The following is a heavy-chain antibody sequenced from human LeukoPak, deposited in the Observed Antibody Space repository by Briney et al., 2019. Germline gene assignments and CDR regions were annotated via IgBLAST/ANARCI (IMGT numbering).Heavy chain of an antibody. V-gene: IGHV3-53*01. J-gene: IGHJ4*02. CDR3: ARRWPGFDY. CDR2: IYSGGST. D-gene: IGHD5-24*01. CDR1: GFTVSSNY. Sequence: PGGSLGLSCAASGFTVSSNYMSWVRQAPGKGLEWVSVIYSGGSTYYADSVKGRFTISRDNSKNTLYLQMNSLRAEDTAVYYCARRWPGFDYWGQGTLVTVSS.